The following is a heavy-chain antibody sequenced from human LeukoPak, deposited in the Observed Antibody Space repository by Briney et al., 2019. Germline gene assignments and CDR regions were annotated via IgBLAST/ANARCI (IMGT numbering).Heavy chain of an antibody. J-gene: IGHJ6*03. D-gene: IGHD3-22*01. CDR3: ARDRPYYDSSGYYYLGYYYYYMDV. CDR2: IYYSGST. CDR1: GGSISSSSYY. V-gene: IGHV4-39*07. Sequence: SETLSLTCTVSGGSISSSSYYWGWIRQPPGEGLEWIGSIYYSGSTYYNPSLKSRVTISVDTSKNQFSLKLSSVTAADTAVYYCARDRPYYDSSGYYYLGYYYYYMDVWGKGTTVTISS.